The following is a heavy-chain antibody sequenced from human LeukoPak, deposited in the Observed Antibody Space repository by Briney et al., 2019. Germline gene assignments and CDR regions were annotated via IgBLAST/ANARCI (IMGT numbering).Heavy chain of an antibody. V-gene: IGHV4-61*01. Sequence: SETLSLTCTVSGGSISSGSYYWSWIRQPPGKGLEWIGYIYYSGSTNYNSSLKSRVTISVDTSKNQFSLKLSSVTAADTAVYYCAKAYTSGYVDYWGQGTLVTVSS. D-gene: IGHD3-22*01. CDR3: AKAYTSGYVDY. CDR1: GGSISSGSYY. CDR2: IYYSGST. J-gene: IGHJ4*02.